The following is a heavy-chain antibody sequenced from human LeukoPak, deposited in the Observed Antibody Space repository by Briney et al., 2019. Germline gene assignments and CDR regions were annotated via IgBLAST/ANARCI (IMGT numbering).Heavy chain of an antibody. V-gene: IGHV1-69*04. J-gene: IGHJ6*02. CDR3: ARAGIFGVVIRTGYYYGMDV. Sequence: SVKVSRKASGGTFSSYAISWVRQAPGQGLEWMGRIIPILGIANYAQKFQGRVTITADKSTSTAYMELSSLRSEDTAVYYCARAGIFGVVIRTGYYYGMDVWGQGTTVTVSS. CDR1: GGTFSSYA. CDR2: IIPILGIA. D-gene: IGHD3-3*01.